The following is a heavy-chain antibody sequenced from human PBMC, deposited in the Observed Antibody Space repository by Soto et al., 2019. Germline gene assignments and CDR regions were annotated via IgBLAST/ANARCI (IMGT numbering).Heavy chain of an antibody. Sequence: GGSLRLSCAASGFIFSDYGIHWVRQAPGKGLEWVALIWYDGSKKYYADSVKGRFTVSRDNINSTLYLEMNSLRVEDSAVYYCAREGAVAGSQDFWGQGTLVTAS. CDR2: IWYDGSKK. D-gene: IGHD6-19*01. CDR3: AREGAVAGSQDF. CDR1: GFIFSDYG. J-gene: IGHJ4*02. V-gene: IGHV3-33*01.